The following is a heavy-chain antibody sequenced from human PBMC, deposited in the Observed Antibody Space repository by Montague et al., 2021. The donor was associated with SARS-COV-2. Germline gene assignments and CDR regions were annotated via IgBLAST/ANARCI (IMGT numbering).Heavy chain of an antibody. Sequence: SLRLSCAASGFTLSSYAMSWVRQAPGKGLEWVSAISGSGGSTYYADSVKGRFTISRDNSKNTLYLQMNSLRAEDTAVYYCAKDYPTRDIVVVVAAISYYYGMDVWGQGTTVTVSS. D-gene: IGHD2-15*01. V-gene: IGHV3-23*01. J-gene: IGHJ6*02. CDR1: GFTLSSYA. CDR2: ISGSGGST. CDR3: AKDYPTRDIVVVVAAISYYYGMDV.